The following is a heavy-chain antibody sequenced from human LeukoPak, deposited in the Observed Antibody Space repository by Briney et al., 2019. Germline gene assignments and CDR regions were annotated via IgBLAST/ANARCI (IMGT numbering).Heavy chain of an antibody. J-gene: IGHJ4*02. D-gene: IGHD3-10*01. CDR2: IYYSGST. Sequence: SETLSLTCTVSGGSISSCSYYWGWIRQPPGKGLEWIGSIYYSGSTYYNPSLKSRVTISVDTSKNQFSLKLSSVTAADTAVYYCAAYMVRGSRLENWGQGTLVTVSS. V-gene: IGHV4-39*01. CDR3: AAYMVRGSRLEN. CDR1: GGSISSCSYY.